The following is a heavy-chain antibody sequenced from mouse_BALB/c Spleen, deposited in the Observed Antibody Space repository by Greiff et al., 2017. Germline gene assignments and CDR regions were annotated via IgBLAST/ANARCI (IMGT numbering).Heavy chain of an antibody. D-gene: IGHD4-1*01. CDR1: GFNIKDTY. CDR3: ARETGTDWYFDV. V-gene: IGHV14-3*02. Sequence: VQLKESGAELVKPGASVKLSCTASGFNIKDTYMHWVKQRPEQGLEWIGRIDPANGNTKYDPKFQGKATITADTSSNTAYLQLSSLTSEDTAVYYCARETGTDWYFDVWGAGTTVTVSS. CDR2: IDPANGNT. J-gene: IGHJ1*01.